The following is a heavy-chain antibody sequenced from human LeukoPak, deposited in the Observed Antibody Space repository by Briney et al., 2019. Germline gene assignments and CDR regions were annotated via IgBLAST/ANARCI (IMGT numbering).Heavy chain of an antibody. CDR1: GYTFTSYG. CDR3: ARDPSLRYFDWFNSGLDY. D-gene: IGHD3-9*01. J-gene: IGHJ4*02. CDR2: ISAYNGNT. Sequence: ASVKVSCKPSGYTFTSYGISWVRQAPGQGLEWMGWISAYNGNTNYAQKLQGRVTMTTDTSTSTAYMELRSLRSDDTAVYYCARDPSLRYFDWFNSGLDYWGQGTLVTVSS. V-gene: IGHV1-18*04.